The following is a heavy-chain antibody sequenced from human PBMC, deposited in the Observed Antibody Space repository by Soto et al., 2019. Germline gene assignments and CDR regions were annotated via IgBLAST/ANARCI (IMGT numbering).Heavy chain of an antibody. D-gene: IGHD3-3*01. J-gene: IGHJ4*02. Sequence: EVQLVESGGGLVQPGGSLRLSCAASGFTVSSNYMSWVRQAPGKGLEWVSVIYSGGSTYYADSVKGRFTISRDNSKNTLYLQMNSPRAEDTAVYYCASGIFRTHVDYWGQGTLVTVSS. V-gene: IGHV3-66*01. CDR3: ASGIFRTHVDY. CDR2: IYSGGST. CDR1: GFTVSSNY.